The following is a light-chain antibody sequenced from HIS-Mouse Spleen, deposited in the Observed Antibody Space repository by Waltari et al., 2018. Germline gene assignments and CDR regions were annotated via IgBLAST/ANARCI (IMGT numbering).Light chain of an antibody. CDR3: QQYYSYSRLT. CDR2: AAS. Sequence: AIRMTQSPSSLSASTGDRVTITCRASQGISSYLAWYQQKPGKAPKLLIYAASTLQSGVPSRFSVSGSGTDFTLTISCLQSEEFATYYCQQYYSYSRLTFGGGTK. CDR1: QGISSY. J-gene: IGKJ4*01. V-gene: IGKV1-8*01.